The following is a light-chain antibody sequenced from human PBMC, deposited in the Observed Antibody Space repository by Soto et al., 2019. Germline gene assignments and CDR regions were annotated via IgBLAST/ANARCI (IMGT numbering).Light chain of an antibody. CDR3: QQYDTWPLT. J-gene: IGKJ4*01. V-gene: IGKV3-15*01. Sequence: EIVLTPSPGTLSLSPGARATRSCRASRSVSSNLAWYQQKPGQAPRLLIYGASTRATGVPARFSGGGSGTDFTLTISRLQSEDFAVYYCQQYDTWPLTFGGGTKV. CDR1: RSVSSN. CDR2: GAS.